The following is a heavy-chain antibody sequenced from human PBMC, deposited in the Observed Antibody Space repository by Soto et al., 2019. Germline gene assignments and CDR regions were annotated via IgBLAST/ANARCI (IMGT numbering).Heavy chain of an antibody. V-gene: IGHV3-64*01. Sequence: GGSLRLSCAASGFTFSSYAMYWVRQAPGKGLEYVSAISSNGGSTYYANSGKGRFTISRDNSKNTLYLQMGSLRAEDMAVYYCARDASLMTYYYMDVWGKGTTVTVSS. D-gene: IGHD2-8*01. CDR3: ARDASLMTYYYMDV. J-gene: IGHJ6*03. CDR2: ISSNGGST. CDR1: GFTFSSYA.